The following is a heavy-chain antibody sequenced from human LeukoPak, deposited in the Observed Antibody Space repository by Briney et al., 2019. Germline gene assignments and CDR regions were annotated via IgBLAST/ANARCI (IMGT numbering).Heavy chain of an antibody. CDR3: ANLPRGDY. D-gene: IGHD3-10*01. CDR2: IYSGGNT. J-gene: IGHJ4*02. CDR1: GFTVSRNY. V-gene: IGHV3-53*01. Sequence: GGSLRLSCSASGFTVSRNYMSWVRQAPGKGLEWVSVIYSGGNTYYADFVKGRFTISRDNSKNTLYLQINSLTAEDTAVYYGANLPRGDYWGRGTLVTVSS.